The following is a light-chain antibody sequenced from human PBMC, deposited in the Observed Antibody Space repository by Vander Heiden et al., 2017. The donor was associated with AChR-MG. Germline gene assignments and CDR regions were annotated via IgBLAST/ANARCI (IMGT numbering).Light chain of an antibody. Sequence: EIVLTQSPGTLSLSPGERATLSCRASQSVTSSFLAWYQQKPGQAPRLLIYAASSRATGIPDRFSGSGSGTDFTLTITRLEPEDFAVYYCHQDGSSPRTFGQGTKVEI. J-gene: IGKJ1*01. V-gene: IGKV3-20*01. CDR3: HQDGSSPRT. CDR2: AAS. CDR1: QSVTSSF.